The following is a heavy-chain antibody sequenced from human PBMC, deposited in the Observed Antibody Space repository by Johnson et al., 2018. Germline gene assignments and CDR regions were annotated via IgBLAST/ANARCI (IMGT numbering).Heavy chain of an antibody. J-gene: IGHJ4*02. CDR2: IKSKTSGGTI. D-gene: IGHD1-14*01. V-gene: IGHV3-15*01. Sequence: VQLVQSGGGLVKPGGSLRLSCAASGFTFSDAWMSWVRQTPGKGLEWVGHIKSKTSGGTIEYNAPVKGRFTISRDDSKNRLYVQMNSLKSEDTAVYYCTTSAYTTAGFDYWGQGTLGTVSP. CDR3: TTSAYTTAGFDY. CDR1: GFTFSDAW.